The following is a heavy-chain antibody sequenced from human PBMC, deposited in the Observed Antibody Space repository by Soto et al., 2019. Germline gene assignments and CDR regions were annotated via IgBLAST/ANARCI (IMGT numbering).Heavy chain of an antibody. V-gene: IGHV4-59*01. Sequence: SETLSLTCTVSGGSISSYYWSWIRQPPGKGLEWIGYIYYSGSTNYNPSLKSRVTISVDTSKNQFSLKLSSVTAADTAVYYCARGIAARPFYFDYWGQGTLVTVSS. CDR3: ARGIAARPFYFDY. CDR1: GGSISSYY. CDR2: IYYSGST. D-gene: IGHD6-6*01. J-gene: IGHJ4*02.